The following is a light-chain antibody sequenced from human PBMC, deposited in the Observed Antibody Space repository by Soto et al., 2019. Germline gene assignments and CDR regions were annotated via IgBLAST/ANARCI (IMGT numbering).Light chain of an antibody. CDR3: LQVTHFPWT. J-gene: IGKJ1*01. V-gene: IGKV2-24*01. CDR2: EIS. Sequence: DIVMTQTPLSSPVTLGQPASISCRSSQSLVHSDGNTYLSWLQQRPGQPPRLLIHEISNQFPGVPDRFTGSGAGADCPLTISRVEAEDVGVYYCLQVTHFPWTFGQGTKVETK. CDR1: QSLVHSDGNTY.